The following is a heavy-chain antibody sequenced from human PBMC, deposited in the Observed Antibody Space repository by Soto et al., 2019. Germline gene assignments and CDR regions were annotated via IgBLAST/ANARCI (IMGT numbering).Heavy chain of an antibody. D-gene: IGHD3-9*01. CDR3: ARPRGYFDWLFYY. J-gene: IGHJ4*02. CDR2: IKQDGSEK. Sequence: GGSLRLSCAASGFTFSSYWMSWVRQAPGKGLEWVANIKQDGSEKYYVDSVKGRFTISRDNAKNSLYLQMNSLRAEDTAVYYCARPRGYFDWLFYYWGQGTLVTVSS. CDR1: GFTFSSYW. V-gene: IGHV3-7*01.